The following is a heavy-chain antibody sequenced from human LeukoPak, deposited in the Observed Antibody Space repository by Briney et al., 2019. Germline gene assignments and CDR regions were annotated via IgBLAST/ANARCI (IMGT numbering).Heavy chain of an antibody. CDR3: AMSYRYGNFDY. CDR1: GFTFSSYA. CDR2: ISYDGSNK. J-gene: IGHJ4*02. V-gene: IGHV3-30*14. D-gene: IGHD3-10*01. Sequence: GGSLRLSCAASGFTFSSYAMHWVRQAPGKGLEWVAVISYDGSNKYYADSVKGRFTISRDNSKNTLYLQMNSLRAEDTAVYYCAMSYRYGNFDYWGQGTLVTVSS.